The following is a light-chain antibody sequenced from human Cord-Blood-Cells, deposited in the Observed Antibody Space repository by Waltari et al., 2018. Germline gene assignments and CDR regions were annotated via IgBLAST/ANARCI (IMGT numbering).Light chain of an antibody. J-gene: IGKJ1*01. V-gene: IGKV1-39*01. CDR3: QQSYSTPWT. CDR1: QSISSY. Sequence: DIQMTQSPSSLSASVGDRVTITCRASQSISSYLNWYQQKPGKAPKLLIYAASSLQSGVPSMFSGNGSGTDFTLTISSLQPEDFATYYCQQSYSTPWTFGQGTKVEIK. CDR2: AAS.